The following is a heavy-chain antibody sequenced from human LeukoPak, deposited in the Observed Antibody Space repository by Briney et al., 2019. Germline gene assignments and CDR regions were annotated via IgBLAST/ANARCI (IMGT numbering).Heavy chain of an antibody. CDR3: ARDSEGYSSQRAFDY. J-gene: IGHJ4*02. CDR1: GGTFSSYA. CDR2: IIPILGIA. V-gene: IGHV1-69*04. Sequence: SVKVSCKASGGTFSSYAISWVRQAPGQGLEWVGRIIPILGIANYAQKFQGRVTITADKSTSTAYMELSSLRSEDTAVYYCARDSEGYSSQRAFDYWGQGTLVTVSS. D-gene: IGHD6-13*01.